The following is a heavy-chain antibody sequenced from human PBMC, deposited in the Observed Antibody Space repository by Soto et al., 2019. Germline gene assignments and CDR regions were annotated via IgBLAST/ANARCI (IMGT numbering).Heavy chain of an antibody. J-gene: IGHJ4*02. CDR2: ISSSGSTI. CDR1: GFTFSSYE. CDR3: AKGYREYSSSWFDY. Sequence: EVQLVESGGGLVQPGGSLRLSCAASGFTFSSYEMNWVRQAPGKGLEWVSYISSSGSTIYYADSVKGRFTISRDNAKNSLYLQMNSLRAEDTAVYYCAKGYREYSSSWFDYWGQGTLVTVSS. D-gene: IGHD6-13*01. V-gene: IGHV3-48*03.